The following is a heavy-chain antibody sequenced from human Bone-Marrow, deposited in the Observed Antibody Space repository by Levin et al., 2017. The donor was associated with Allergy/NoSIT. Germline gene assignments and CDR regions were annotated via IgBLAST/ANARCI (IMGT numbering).Heavy chain of an antibody. J-gene: IGHJ5*02. CDR2: ISANGAML. CDR1: GFTFSDYY. Sequence: SCAASGFTFSDYYMSWIRQAPGKGLECLSTISANGAMLYYADSVKGRFTISRDNSKNSLFLQMDTLRAEDTAVYFCARDNATYYDFWTGSANWFDPWGQGTLVTVSS. D-gene: IGHD3-3*01. V-gene: IGHV3-11*01. CDR3: ARDNATYYDFWTGSANWFDP.